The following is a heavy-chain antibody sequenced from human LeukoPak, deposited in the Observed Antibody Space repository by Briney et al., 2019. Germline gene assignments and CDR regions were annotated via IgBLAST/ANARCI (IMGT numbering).Heavy chain of an antibody. CDR1: GGSISSYY. CDR2: IYYSGST. D-gene: IGHD3-10*01. V-gene: IGHV4-59*01. Sequence: TSETLSLTCTVSGGSISSYYWSWIRQPPGKGLEWIGYIYYSGSTNYNPSLKSRVTISVDTSKNQFPLKLSSVTAADTAVYYCARDMGPRGGNYFDYWGQGTLVTASS. CDR3: ARDMGPRGGNYFDY. J-gene: IGHJ4*02.